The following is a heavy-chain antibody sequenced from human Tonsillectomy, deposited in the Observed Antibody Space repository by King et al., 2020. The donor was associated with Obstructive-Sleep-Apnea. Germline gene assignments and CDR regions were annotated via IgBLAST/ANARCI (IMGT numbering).Heavy chain of an antibody. CDR3: ARGDDFWNY. V-gene: IGHV4-59*08. D-gene: IGHD3-3*01. CDR2: IYYRGST. J-gene: IGHJ4*02. Sequence: QLQESGPGLVKPSETLSLTCTVSGGSISSYYWSWIRQPPGKGLEWIGYIYYRGSTNYNPSLKSRVTISVDTSKNQFSLKLSSVTAAETAVYYCARGDDFWNYWGQGTLVTVSS. CDR1: GGSISSYY.